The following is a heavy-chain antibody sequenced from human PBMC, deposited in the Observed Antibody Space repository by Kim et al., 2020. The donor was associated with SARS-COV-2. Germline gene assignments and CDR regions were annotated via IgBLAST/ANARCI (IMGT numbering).Heavy chain of an antibody. CDR1: GGSISSYY. CDR3: ARELPGYYDFWSGGEARAFDI. CDR2: IYTSGST. Sequence: SETLSLTCTVSGGSISSYYWSWIRQPAGKGLEWIGRIYTSGSTNYNPSLKSRVTMSVDTSKNQFSLKLSSVTAADTAVYYCARELPGYYDFWSGGEARAFDIWGQGTMVTVSS. D-gene: IGHD3-3*01. J-gene: IGHJ3*02. V-gene: IGHV4-4*07.